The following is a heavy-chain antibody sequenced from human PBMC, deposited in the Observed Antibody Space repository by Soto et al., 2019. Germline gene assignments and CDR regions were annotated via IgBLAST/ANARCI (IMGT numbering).Heavy chain of an antibody. CDR2: IIPIFGTA. CDR3: ARATVTHRRDNDY. CDR1: GGTFSSYA. Sequence: APVKVSCKASGGTFSSYAISWVRQAPGQGLEWMGGIIPIFGTANYAQKFQGRVTITADESTSTAYMELSSLRSEDTAVYYCARATVTHRRDNDYWGQGTLVTVSS. V-gene: IGHV1-69*13. J-gene: IGHJ4*02. D-gene: IGHD4-17*01.